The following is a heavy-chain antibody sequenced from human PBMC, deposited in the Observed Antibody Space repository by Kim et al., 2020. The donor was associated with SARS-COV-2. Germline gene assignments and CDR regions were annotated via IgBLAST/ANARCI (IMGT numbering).Heavy chain of an antibody. V-gene: IGHV3-33*01. D-gene: IGHD2-2*01. J-gene: IGHJ4*02. Sequence: GGSLRLSCAASGFTFSSYGMHWVRQAPGKGPEWVAVIWYDGSNKYYADSVKGRFTISRDNSKNTLYLQMNSLRAEDTAVYYCARVYIGCSSTSCSYYFDYWGQGTLVTVSS. CDR3: ARVYIGCSSTSCSYYFDY. CDR2: IWYDGSNK. CDR1: GFTFSSYG.